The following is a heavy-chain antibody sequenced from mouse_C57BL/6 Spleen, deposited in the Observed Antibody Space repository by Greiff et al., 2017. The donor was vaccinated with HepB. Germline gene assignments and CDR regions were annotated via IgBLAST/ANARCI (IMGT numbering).Heavy chain of an antibody. CDR2: INPSSGYT. Sequence: VQLVESGAELARPGASVKMSCKASGYTFTSYTMHWVKQRPGQGLEWIGYINPSSGYTKYNQKFKDKATLTADKSSSTAYMQLSSLTSEDSAVYYCAREYYGYFDYWGQGTTLTVSS. V-gene: IGHV1-4*01. CDR3: AREYYGYFDY. CDR1: GYTFTSYT. D-gene: IGHD1-1*02. J-gene: IGHJ2*01.